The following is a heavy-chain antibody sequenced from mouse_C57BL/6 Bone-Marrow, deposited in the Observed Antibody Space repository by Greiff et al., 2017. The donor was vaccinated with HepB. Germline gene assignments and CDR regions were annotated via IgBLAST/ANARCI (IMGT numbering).Heavy chain of an antibody. CDR2: IDPETGGT. J-gene: IGHJ3*01. D-gene: IGHD2-5*01. CDR3: TRRSNYLAWFAY. Sequence: QVQLKESGAELVRPGASVTLSCKASGYTFTDYEMHWVKQTPVRGLEWIGAIDPETGGTAYNQKFKGKAILTADKSSSTAYMELRSLTSEDSAVYYCTRRSNYLAWFAYWGQGTRVTVSA. V-gene: IGHV1-15*01. CDR1: GYTFTDYE.